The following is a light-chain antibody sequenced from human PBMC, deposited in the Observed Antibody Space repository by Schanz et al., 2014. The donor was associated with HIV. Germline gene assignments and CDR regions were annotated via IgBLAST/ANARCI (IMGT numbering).Light chain of an antibody. CDR2: KAS. J-gene: IGKJ1*01. CDR3: QQYSSYWT. Sequence: DIQMTQSPSTLSASVGDRVTITCRASRSISSWLAWYQQKPGKAPKVLIYKASTLESGVPSRFSGSGSGTEFTLTISSLQPDDFATYYCQQYSSYWTFGQGTKVEMK. CDR1: RSISSW. V-gene: IGKV1-5*03.